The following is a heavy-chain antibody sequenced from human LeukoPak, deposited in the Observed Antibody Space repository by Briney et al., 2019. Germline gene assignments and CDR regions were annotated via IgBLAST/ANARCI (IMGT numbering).Heavy chain of an antibody. CDR2: IYPGDSDT. CDR3: ARRELTVAGSFDY. J-gene: IGHJ4*02. V-gene: IGHV5-51*01. Sequence: GESLKISCKGSGYSFTSYWIGWVRQMPGKGLEWMGIIYPGDSDTRYSPSFHGQVTISADKSITTAYLQWSSLKASDTAMYYCARRELTVAGSFDYWGQGTLVTVSS. D-gene: IGHD6-19*01. CDR1: GYSFTSYW.